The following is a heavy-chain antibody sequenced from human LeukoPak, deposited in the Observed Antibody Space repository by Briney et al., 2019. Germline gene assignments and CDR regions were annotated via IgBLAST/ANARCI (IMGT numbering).Heavy chain of an antibody. Sequence: SETLSLTCTVSGGSVSSGSYYWNWIRQPPGKGLEWIGCIDYSGSTYYNPSLKSRVTVSADTCKNQFSLKLTSVTAADTAVYYCARRWYHAYCDYWGQGSLVTVSS. J-gene: IGHJ4*02. CDR2: IDYSGST. CDR3: ARRWYHAYCDY. D-gene: IGHD2-15*01. V-gene: IGHV4-61*01. CDR1: GGSVSSGSYY.